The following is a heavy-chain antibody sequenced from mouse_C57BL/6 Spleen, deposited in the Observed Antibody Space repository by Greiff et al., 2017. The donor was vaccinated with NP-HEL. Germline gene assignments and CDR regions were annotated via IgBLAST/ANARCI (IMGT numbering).Heavy chain of an antibody. CDR2: IYPRDGST. J-gene: IGHJ3*01. D-gene: IGHD1-1*01. CDR1: GYTFISYD. V-gene: IGHV1-85*01. CDR3: ARSSYYYGSSS. Sequence: QVQLQQSGPELVKPGASVKLSCKASGYTFISYDINWVKQRPGQGLEWIGWIYPRDGSTKYNEKFKGKATLTVDTSSSTAYMELHSLTSEDSAVYFCARSSYYYGSSSWGQGTLVTVSA.